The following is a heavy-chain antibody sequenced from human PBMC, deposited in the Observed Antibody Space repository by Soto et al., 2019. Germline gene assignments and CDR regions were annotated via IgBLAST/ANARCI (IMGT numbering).Heavy chain of an antibody. D-gene: IGHD2-8*01. CDR3: ARVPTGKYGVWNY. CDR1: GFTFSSYW. V-gene: IGHV3-74*01. CDR2: INPGGSIT. Sequence: GGSLRLSCAASGFTFSSYWMHWVRQAPGKGLVWVSRINPGGSITAYADSVKGRFTISRDNAKNTLYLQMNSLRGDDSAVYYCARVPTGKYGVWNYWGQGTLVTVSS. J-gene: IGHJ4*02.